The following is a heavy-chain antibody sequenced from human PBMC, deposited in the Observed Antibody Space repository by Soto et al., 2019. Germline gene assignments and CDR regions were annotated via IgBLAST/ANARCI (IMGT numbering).Heavy chain of an antibody. V-gene: IGHV1-69*13. CDR1: GGTFSSYA. J-gene: IGHJ4*02. D-gene: IGHD5-18*01. Sequence: ASVKVSCKASGGTFSSYAISWVRQAPGQGLEWMGGIIPIFGTANYAQKFQGRVTITADESTSTAYMELSSLRSEDTAVYYCARGYSYGYDTLDYWGQGTLVTVSS. CDR3: ARGYSYGYDTLDY. CDR2: IIPIFGTA.